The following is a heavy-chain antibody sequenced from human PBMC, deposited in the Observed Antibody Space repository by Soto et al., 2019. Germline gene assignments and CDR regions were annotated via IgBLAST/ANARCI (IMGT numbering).Heavy chain of an antibody. D-gene: IGHD3-10*01. J-gene: IGHJ4*02. CDR2: ITGSGDST. V-gene: IGHV3-23*01. CDR3: AKDPITSSHSRDYFDY. CDR1: GFTFSSYA. Sequence: GGSLRLSCAASGFTFSSYAMSWVRQTPGKGLEWVSAITGSGDSTYYADSVKGRSTISRDNSKNTLYLQMNSLRAEDTAVYYCAKDPITSSHSRDYFDYWGQGTLVTVSS.